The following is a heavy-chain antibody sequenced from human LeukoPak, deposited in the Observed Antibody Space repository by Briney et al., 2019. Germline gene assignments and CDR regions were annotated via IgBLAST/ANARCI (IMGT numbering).Heavy chain of an antibody. V-gene: IGHV3-23*01. CDR2: ISGTGGAT. Sequence: PGGSLRLSCVASGFSFGNYAMSWVRQAPGKGLQWGSQISGTGGATWYAGFARDRFTISRDNSKKTLYLQMSGLRVEDTAMYYCVIDPRGTYGTNWFVSWGQGTLLIVSS. J-gene: IGHJ5*01. CDR3: VIDPRGTYGTNWFVS. CDR1: GFSFGNYA. D-gene: IGHD2-21*01.